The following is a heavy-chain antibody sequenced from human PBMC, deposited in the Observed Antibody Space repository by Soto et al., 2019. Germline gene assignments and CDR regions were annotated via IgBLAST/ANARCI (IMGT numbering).Heavy chain of an antibody. D-gene: IGHD6-6*01. V-gene: IGHV3-30*18. J-gene: IGHJ4*02. CDR2: ISYDGSNK. Sequence: GGSLRLSCAASGFTFSSYGMHWVRQAPGKGLEWVAVISYDGSNKYYADSVKGRFTISRDNSKNTLYLQMNSLRAEDTAVYYCAKDWEYSSSSGTWAPFDYWGQGTLVTVSS. CDR3: AKDWEYSSSSGTWAPFDY. CDR1: GFTFSSYG.